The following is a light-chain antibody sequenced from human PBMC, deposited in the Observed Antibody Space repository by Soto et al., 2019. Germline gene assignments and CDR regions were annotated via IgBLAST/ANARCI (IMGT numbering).Light chain of an antibody. V-gene: IGLV1-44*01. CDR2: SYN. J-gene: IGLJ2*01. CDR1: NSNIGTNT. Sequence: QSVLNQPPSASGTPGQRVTISCSGGNSNIGTNTVNWYQHLPGSAPKLLIYSYNQRPSGVPDRFSGSKSGTSASLAISGLQPDDEADYYCEAWDGSLNVVLFGGGTKVTVL. CDR3: EAWDGSLNVVL.